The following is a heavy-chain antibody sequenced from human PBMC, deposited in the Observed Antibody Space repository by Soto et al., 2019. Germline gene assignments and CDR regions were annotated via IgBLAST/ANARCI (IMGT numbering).Heavy chain of an antibody. Sequence: GGSLRLSCAASGFTFSSNSMSWVRQAPGEGLEWVSAISDSAERIFYVDSVKGRFTISRDNSKNKLYLQMDSLRAEDTAVYYYVTLALGKFDDWGQGNLVTVSS. CDR3: VTLALGKFDD. CDR1: GFTFSSNS. J-gene: IGHJ4*02. V-gene: IGHV3-23*01. D-gene: IGHD1-26*01. CDR2: ISDSAERI.